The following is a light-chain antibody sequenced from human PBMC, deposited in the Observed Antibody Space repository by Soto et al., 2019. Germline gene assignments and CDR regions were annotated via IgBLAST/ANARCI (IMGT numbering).Light chain of an antibody. CDR1: QSVSNDF. V-gene: IGKV3-20*01. CDR3: QQYVSTPLT. Sequence: EIVLTQSPGILSLSPGERATLSCRASQSVSNDFLAWYQQKPGQAPRLLIYGASTRATDVPDRFSGSGSGADFTLTISRLEPEDFAVYYCQQYVSTPLTFGGGTKVEIK. J-gene: IGKJ4*01. CDR2: GAS.